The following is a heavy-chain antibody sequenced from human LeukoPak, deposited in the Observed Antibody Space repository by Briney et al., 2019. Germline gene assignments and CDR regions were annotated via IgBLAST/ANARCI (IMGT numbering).Heavy chain of an antibody. CDR2: IWDDGSNK. V-gene: IGHV3-33*01. CDR1: GFTFSSYG. CDR3: ARDDSAFDI. Sequence: PGRSLRLSCAASGFTFSSYGMHWVRQAPGKGLEWVAVIWDDGSNKYYADSVKGRFTISRDNSKNTLYPQMNSLRAEDTAVYYCARDDSAFDIWGQGTMVTVSS. J-gene: IGHJ3*02. D-gene: IGHD3-3*01.